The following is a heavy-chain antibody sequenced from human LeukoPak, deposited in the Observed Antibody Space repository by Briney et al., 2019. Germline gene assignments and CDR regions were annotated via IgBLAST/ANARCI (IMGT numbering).Heavy chain of an antibody. CDR1: GFTFSDYY. CDR3: ASTYSSGLSFWYFDL. V-gene: IGHV3-11*01. Sequence: PGGSLRLSCAASGFTFSDYYMSWIRQAPGKGLEWVSYISSSGSTIYYADPVKGRFTISRDNAKNSLYLQMNSLRAEDTAVYYCASTYSSGLSFWYFDLWGRGTLVTVSS. J-gene: IGHJ2*01. CDR2: ISSSGSTI. D-gene: IGHD6-19*01.